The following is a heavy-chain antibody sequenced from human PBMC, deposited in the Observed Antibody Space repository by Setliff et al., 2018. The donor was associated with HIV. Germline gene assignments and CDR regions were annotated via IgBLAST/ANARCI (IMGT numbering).Heavy chain of an antibody. CDR2: IYSSGST. Sequence: SETLSLTCTVSGGPISSYYWNWTRQHPGKGLEWIGYIYSSGSTYYNPSLQSRVSMSVDTSKNQFSLKLTSVTAADTAVYYCARSVTFLVDWFDPWGRGTLVTVSS. CDR3: ARSVTFLVDWFDP. V-gene: IGHV4-31*03. CDR1: GGPISSYY. J-gene: IGHJ5*02. D-gene: IGHD4-17*01.